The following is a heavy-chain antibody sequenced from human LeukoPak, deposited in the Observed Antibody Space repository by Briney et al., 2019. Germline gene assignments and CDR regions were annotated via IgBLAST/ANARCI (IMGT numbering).Heavy chain of an antibody. D-gene: IGHD5-12*01. V-gene: IGHV4-4*07. CDR1: GGSISGYY. J-gene: IGHJ3*02. CDR2: IHTTGSP. CDR3: ALGYLDAFDI. Sequence: PSETLSLTCTVSGGSISGYYWSWIRQPAGQGLEWLGRIHTTGSPIYNPSLKRRVTMSVDTSKNEIYLKLRSVTAADTAVYYCALGYLDAFDIWGQGTMVTVSS.